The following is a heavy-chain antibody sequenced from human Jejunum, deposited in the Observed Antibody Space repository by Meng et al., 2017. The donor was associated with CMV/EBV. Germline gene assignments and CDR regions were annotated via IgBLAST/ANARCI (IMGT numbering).Heavy chain of an antibody. CDR1: GFTVGSKY. D-gene: IGHD3-16*01. CDR3: GRDRGEGGFFDY. Sequence: EVQLWRSGGGLVQPGGSLTLSCSASGFTVGSKYMHWIRQAPGKGLQWVSVINADGGTHYADSVRGRFIISRDNSKNTVHLQMNSLTDEDTAVYYCGRDRGEGGFFDYWGQGTVVTVSS. V-gene: IGHV3-66*01. J-gene: IGHJ4*01. CDR2: INADGGT.